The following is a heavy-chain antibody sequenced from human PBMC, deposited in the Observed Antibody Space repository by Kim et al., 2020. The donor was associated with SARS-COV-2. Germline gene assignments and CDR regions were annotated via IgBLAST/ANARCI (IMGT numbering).Heavy chain of an antibody. J-gene: IGHJ4*02. D-gene: IGHD2-2*01. Sequence: ADSVKGRFNISRENSKNTLYLQMNSLRAEDTGVYYCAKGEIVVVPAATIFWGQGTLVTVSS. CDR3: AKGEIVVVPAATIF. V-gene: IGHV3-23*01.